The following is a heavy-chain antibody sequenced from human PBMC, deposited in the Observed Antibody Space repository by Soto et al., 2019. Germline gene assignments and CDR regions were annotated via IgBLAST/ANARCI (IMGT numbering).Heavy chain of an antibody. D-gene: IGHD1-26*01. CDR2: ISWNSGKI. J-gene: IGHJ4*02. CDR1: GFTFDDYA. Sequence: SLRLSFAASGFTFDDYAMHWVRQAPGKGLEWVSGISWNSGKIGYADSVKGRFTISRDNVNNSLDLQMNNLRPEDTALYYCAKEIVGAINYWGQGALVTVSS. V-gene: IGHV3-9*01. CDR3: AKEIVGAINY.